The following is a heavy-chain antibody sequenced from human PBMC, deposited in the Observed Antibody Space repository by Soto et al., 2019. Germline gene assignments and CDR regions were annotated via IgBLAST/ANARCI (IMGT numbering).Heavy chain of an antibody. CDR3: ARDLGYCSSTSCSYRGWFDP. CDR1: GYTFTSYY. CDR2: INPSGGST. D-gene: IGHD2-2*01. Sequence: GDSVKVSCKASGYTFTSYYMPWVRQAPGQGLEWMGIINPSGGSTSYAQKFQGRVTMTRDTSTSTVYMELSSLRSEDTAVYYCARDLGYCSSTSCSYRGWFDPWGQGTLVTVSS. V-gene: IGHV1-46*01. J-gene: IGHJ5*02.